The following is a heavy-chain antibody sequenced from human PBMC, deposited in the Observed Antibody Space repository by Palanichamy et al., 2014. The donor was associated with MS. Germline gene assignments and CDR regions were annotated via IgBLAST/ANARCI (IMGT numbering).Heavy chain of an antibody. CDR3: ARSGYHYEVEY. Sequence: QVQAGGGLGRARSSLGRSLRLSCAASGYTFSSYGMHWVRQAPGKGLEWVAVIWYDGSSKYYADSVKGRFTISRDNSKNTLYLQMNSLRAEDTAVYYCARSGYHYEVEYWGQGTLVTVSS. CDR2: IWYDGSSK. D-gene: IGHD3-22*01. V-gene: IGHV3-33*01. CDR1: GYTFSSYG. J-gene: IGHJ4*02.